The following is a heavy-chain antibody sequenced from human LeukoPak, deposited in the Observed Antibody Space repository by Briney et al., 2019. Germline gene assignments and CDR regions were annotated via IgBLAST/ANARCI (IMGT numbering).Heavy chain of an antibody. Sequence: GGSLRLSCAASGFTFSSYSMNWVRQAPGKGLEWVSSISSSSSYIYYADSVKGRFTISRDNAKNSLYLQMNSLRAEDTAAYYCARFYSGSYRYFDYWGQGTLVTVSS. CDR1: GFTFSSYS. CDR3: ARFYSGSYRYFDY. V-gene: IGHV3-21*01. D-gene: IGHD1-26*01. CDR2: ISSSSSYI. J-gene: IGHJ4*02.